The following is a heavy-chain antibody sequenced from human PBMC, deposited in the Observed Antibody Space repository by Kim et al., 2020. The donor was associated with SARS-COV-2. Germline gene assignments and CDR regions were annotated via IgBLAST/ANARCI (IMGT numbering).Heavy chain of an antibody. CDR3: AGDKSYGMDV. Sequence: GGSLRLSCTASGFTFSSRWMHWVRQAPGKGLVWVSHINSDGSSTSYADSVTGRFSISRDNAKNTVYLQMNSLRAEDTAVYYCAGDKSYGMDVWGQRDHGHRLP. V-gene: IGHV3-74*01. CDR1: GFTFSSRW. J-gene: IGHJ6*04. CDR2: INSDGSST.